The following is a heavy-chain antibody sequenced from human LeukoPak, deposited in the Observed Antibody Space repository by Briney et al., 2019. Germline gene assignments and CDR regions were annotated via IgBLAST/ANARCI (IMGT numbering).Heavy chain of an antibody. CDR3: AKDRSDTAMVYNFDY. CDR1: GFSFSTYA. Sequence: GGSLRLSCAASGFSFSTYAMSWVRQAPGKGLEWVSAISGSGGSTYYADSVKGRFTISRDNSKNTLYLQMNSLRAEDTALYYCAKDRSDTAMVYNFDYWGPGNPGHRLL. J-gene: IGHJ4*02. CDR2: ISGSGGST. D-gene: IGHD5-18*01. V-gene: IGHV3-23*01.